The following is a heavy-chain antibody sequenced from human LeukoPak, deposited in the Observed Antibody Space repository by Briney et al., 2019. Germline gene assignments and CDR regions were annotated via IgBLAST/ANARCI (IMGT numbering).Heavy chain of an antibody. V-gene: IGHV3-43*02. D-gene: IGHD2-15*01. Sequence: GGSLRLSCATSGFTFDDYAMHWVRQAPGKGLEWVSLISGDGGSTYYADSVKGRFTISRDNSKNSLYLQMNSLRTEDTALYYCAKDRMGYSSGGSCYSGCDYWGQRTLVTVSS. CDR1: GFTFDDYA. CDR2: ISGDGGST. J-gene: IGHJ4*02. CDR3: AKDRMGYSSGGSCYSGCDY.